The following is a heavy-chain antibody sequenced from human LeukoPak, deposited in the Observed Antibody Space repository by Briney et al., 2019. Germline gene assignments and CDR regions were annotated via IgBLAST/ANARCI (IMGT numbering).Heavy chain of an antibody. Sequence: PSETLSLTCTVSGGSISSYYWSWIRQPPGKGLEWIGYIYYSGSTNYNPSLKSRVTISVDTSKNQFSLKLSSVTAADTAVYYCARQGIRGYSYGPFDYWGQGTLVTVSS. D-gene: IGHD5-18*01. CDR3: ARQGIRGYSYGPFDY. CDR1: GGSISSYY. J-gene: IGHJ4*02. CDR2: IYYSGST. V-gene: IGHV4-59*08.